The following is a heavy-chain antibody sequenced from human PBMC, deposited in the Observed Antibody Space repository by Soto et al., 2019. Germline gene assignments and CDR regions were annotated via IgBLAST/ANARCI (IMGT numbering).Heavy chain of an antibody. J-gene: IGHJ4*02. CDR2: ISSSSSTI. Sequence: EVQLVESGGGLVQPGGSLRLSCAASGFTFSSYSMNWVRQAPGKGLEWVSYISSSSSTIYYADSVKGRFTISRDNAKNSMYLQMNSLRAEDTAVYYCARDLTSIAAAGTTDFDYWGQGTLVTVSS. D-gene: IGHD6-13*01. CDR1: GFTFSSYS. CDR3: ARDLTSIAAAGTTDFDY. V-gene: IGHV3-48*01.